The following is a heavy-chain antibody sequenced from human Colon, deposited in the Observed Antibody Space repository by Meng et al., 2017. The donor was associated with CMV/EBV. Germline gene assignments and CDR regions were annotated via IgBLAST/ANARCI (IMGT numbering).Heavy chain of an antibody. Sequence: SETLSLTCTVSGGSISSSSYYWGWIRQPPGMGVEWIGSIYYSGSTYYNPSLKSRVTISVDTTKNQFSLKLSSVTAAGTAVYYCARDGGELFWGQGTLVTVSS. D-gene: IGHD3-10*01. V-gene: IGHV4-39*07. J-gene: IGHJ4*02. CDR1: GGSISSSSYY. CDR2: IYYSGST. CDR3: ARDGGELF.